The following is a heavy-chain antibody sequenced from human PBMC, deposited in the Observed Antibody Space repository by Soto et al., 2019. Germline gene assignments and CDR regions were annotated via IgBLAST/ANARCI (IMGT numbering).Heavy chain of an antibody. CDR3: ARNSNELELGAFDI. J-gene: IGHJ3*02. D-gene: IGHD1-7*01. CDR2: IYYSGST. CDR1: GGSISSGGYY. Sequence: QVQLQESGPGLVKPSQTLSLTCTVSGGSISSGGYYWSWIRQHPGKGLEWIGYIYYSGSTYYNPSLKSLVTISVDTSKNQFSLELSSVTAADRAVYYCARNSNELELGAFDIWGQGTMLTVSS. V-gene: IGHV4-31*01.